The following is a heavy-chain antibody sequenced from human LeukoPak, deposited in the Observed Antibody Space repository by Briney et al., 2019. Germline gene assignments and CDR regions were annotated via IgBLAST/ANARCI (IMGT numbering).Heavy chain of an antibody. J-gene: IGHJ4*02. CDR1: GFTFSDFS. Sequence: GALRISCAASGFTFSDFSMKWGRQPQRKGLEWIGEIHYSGNTNYNPSLRSRVTISLDTPNNQFSLKLSSVTAADTAVYYCARGGVGRVDYWGQGTLVTVSS. CDR2: IHYSGNT. CDR3: ARGGVGRVDY. D-gene: IGHD1-14*01. V-gene: IGHV4-34*01.